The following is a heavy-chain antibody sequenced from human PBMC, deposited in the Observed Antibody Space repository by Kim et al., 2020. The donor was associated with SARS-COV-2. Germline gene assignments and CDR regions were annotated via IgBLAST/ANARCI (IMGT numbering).Heavy chain of an antibody. CDR3: ARKGLAYSNYLGGDYYYYMDV. Sequence: ASVKVSCKASGYTFTSYGISWVRQAPGQGLEWMGWISAYNGNTNYAQKLQGRVTMTTDTSTSTAYMELRSLRSDDTAVYYCARKGLAYSNYLGGDYYYYMDVWGKGTTVTVSS. D-gene: IGHD4-4*01. CDR1: GYTFTSYG. CDR2: ISAYNGNT. J-gene: IGHJ6*03. V-gene: IGHV1-18*01.